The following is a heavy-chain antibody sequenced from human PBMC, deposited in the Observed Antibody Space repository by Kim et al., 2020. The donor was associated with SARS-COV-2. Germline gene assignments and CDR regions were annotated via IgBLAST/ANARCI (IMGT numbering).Heavy chain of an antibody. V-gene: IGHV3-33*01. CDR2: IWYDGSNK. D-gene: IGHD6-6*01. CDR3: AREGSSSGNGFDY. Sequence: GGSLRLSCAASGFTFSSYGMHWVRQAPGKGLEWVAVIWYDGSNKYYADSVKGRFTISRDNSKNTLYLQMNSLRAEDTAVYYCAREGSSSGNGFDYWGQGTLVTVSS. CDR1: GFTFSSYG. J-gene: IGHJ4*02.